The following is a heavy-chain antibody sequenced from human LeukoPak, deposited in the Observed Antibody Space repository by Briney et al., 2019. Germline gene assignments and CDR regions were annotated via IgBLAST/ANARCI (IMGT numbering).Heavy chain of an antibody. J-gene: IGHJ5*02. D-gene: IGHD2-8*01. Sequence: SETLSLTCTVSGGSISSSSYYWGWIRQPPGKGLEWIGSIYYSGSTNYNPSLKSRVTISVDTSKNKFSLKLSSVTAADTAVYYCARAGRPNAVSRGGYNWFDPWGQGTLVTVSS. V-gene: IGHV4-39*07. CDR3: ARAGRPNAVSRGGYNWFDP. CDR2: IYYSGST. CDR1: GGSISSSSYY.